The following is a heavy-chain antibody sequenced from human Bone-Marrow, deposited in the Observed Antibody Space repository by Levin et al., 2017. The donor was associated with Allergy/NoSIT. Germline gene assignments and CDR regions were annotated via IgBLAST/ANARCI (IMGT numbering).Heavy chain of an antibody. Sequence: GESLKISCAASGFSVTTHSMNWVRQAPGKGLEWVSLIYTDGTTFYGDSVKGRFAISRDNSKDTVYLQMNSLRFEDTGVYYCARDPGIQLSMDVWGQGTPVTVS. D-gene: IGHD1-1*01. CDR2: IYTDGTT. J-gene: IGHJ6*02. V-gene: IGHV3-53*01. CDR1: GFSVTTHS. CDR3: ARDPGIQLSMDV.